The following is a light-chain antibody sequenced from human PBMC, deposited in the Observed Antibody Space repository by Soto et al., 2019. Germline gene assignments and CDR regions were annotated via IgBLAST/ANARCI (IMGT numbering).Light chain of an antibody. CDR1: SSNIGAGYD. Sequence: QSVLTQPPSVSGAPGQRVTITCTGSSSNIGAGYDVHWYQQLPGTAPKFLIYGNSYRPSGVPDRFSGSKSGTSASLAITGLQAEDEADYYCQSYDSSLSGGVFGGGTKLTVL. CDR3: QSYDSSLSGGV. J-gene: IGLJ3*02. CDR2: GNS. V-gene: IGLV1-40*01.